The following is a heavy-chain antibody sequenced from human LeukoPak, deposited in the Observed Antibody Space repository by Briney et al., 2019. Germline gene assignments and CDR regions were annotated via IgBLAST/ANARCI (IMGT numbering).Heavy chain of an antibody. D-gene: IGHD5-24*01. J-gene: IGHJ4*01. V-gene: IGHV3-7*01. Sequence: GGSLRLSCVASGFTFSTSWITWVRQAPGMGLERVANIKADGSGKYYVDSVRGRFSISRDNAKNSLYLELNNLRAEDTGVYFCARDRGWQQFDYWGQGTLVTVSS. CDR2: IKADGSGK. CDR1: GFTFSTSW. CDR3: ARDRGWQQFDY.